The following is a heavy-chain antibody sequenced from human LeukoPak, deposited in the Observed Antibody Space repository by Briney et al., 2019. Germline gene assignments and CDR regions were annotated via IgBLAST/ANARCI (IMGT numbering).Heavy chain of an antibody. CDR2: IDPNNADT. Sequence: ASVKVSCKASGHSSNTFGITWVRQAPGQGLEWMGWIDPNNADTDYAQKFQGRVTMTRDRSISTTYMELSRLTSDDTAVYYCARRSRNGLDAFDIWGQGTMVTVSS. J-gene: IGHJ3*02. CDR3: ARRSRNGLDAFDI. V-gene: IGHV1-2*02. CDR1: GHSSNTFG. D-gene: IGHD1-14*01.